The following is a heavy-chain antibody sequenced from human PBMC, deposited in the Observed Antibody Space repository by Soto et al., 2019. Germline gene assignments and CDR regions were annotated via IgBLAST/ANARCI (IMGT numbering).Heavy chain of an antibody. CDR1: GYTFTDFY. J-gene: IGHJ5*02. V-gene: IGHV1-2*02. Sequence: ASVKVSCKASGYTFTDFYMHWVRQAPGQGLEWMGWINPNSGVTNSAQKFQGRLTMTRDTSISTAYMELSRLRSDDTAVYYCARDVKISAAGTWWFDPWGQGTLVTVSS. CDR2: INPNSGVT. CDR3: ARDVKISAAGTWWFDP. D-gene: IGHD6-13*01.